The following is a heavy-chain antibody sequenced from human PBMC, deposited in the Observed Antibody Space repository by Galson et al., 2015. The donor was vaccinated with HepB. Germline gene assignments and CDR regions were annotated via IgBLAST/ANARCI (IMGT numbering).Heavy chain of an antibody. D-gene: IGHD3-10*01. CDR2: ISVYSGYT. V-gene: IGHV1-18*04. CDR1: GYTFTSDG. CDR3: ARVGGDSVVSNWFDP. Sequence: SVKVSCKASGYTFTSDGITWVRQAPGQGLEWMGWISVYSGYTNYAQKFQGRVTLTTDTPTSTAYMEVTNLRFDDTAVYFCARVGGDSVVSNWFDPWGQGTLVT. J-gene: IGHJ5*02.